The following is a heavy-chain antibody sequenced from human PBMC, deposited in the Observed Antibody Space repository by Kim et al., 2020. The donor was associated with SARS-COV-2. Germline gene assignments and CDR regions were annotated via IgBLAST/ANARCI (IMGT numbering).Heavy chain of an antibody. Sequence: ASVKVSCKASGYTFSNFVVSWVRQAPGQGLELMGWISADNGKTNYAQKLQGRVTMTTDTSTSTAYLELRSLRSDDTAIYYCARGDKFGAKDFDYWGQGTLVPASS. V-gene: IGHV1-18*01. CDR3: ARGDKFGAKDFDY. CDR1: GYTFSNFV. D-gene: IGHD3-10*01. J-gene: IGHJ4*02. CDR2: ISADNGKT.